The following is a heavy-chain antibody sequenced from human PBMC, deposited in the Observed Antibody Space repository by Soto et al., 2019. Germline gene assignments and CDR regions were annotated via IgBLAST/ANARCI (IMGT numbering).Heavy chain of an antibody. V-gene: IGHV2-5*02. Sequence: QITLKESGPTLVKPTQTLTLTCTFSGFSLSTSGVGVVWIRQPPGKALEWLSVLYWDDDKRYSSSLKSRLTITKDTSKNVVLLTMTNVDPVDTATYYCAHFMNTMTTGYFDFWGQGILVTVSS. CDR1: GFSLSTSGVG. J-gene: IGHJ4*02. CDR3: AHFMNTMTTGYFDF. D-gene: IGHD4-17*01. CDR2: LYWDDDK.